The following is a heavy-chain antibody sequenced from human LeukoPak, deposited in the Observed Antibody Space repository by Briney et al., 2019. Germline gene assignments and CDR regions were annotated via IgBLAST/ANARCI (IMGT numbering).Heavy chain of an antibody. Sequence: ASVKVSCKASGYTFTGHYIQWVRQAPGQGLEWMGWINPSSGGTKYAQRFQGRVTITRDTSINTAYMEMTRLKSDDTAVYYCARDRLSLSSPGYYYYGMDVWGHGIKVTVSS. CDR2: INPSSGGT. D-gene: IGHD6-13*01. J-gene: IGHJ6*02. V-gene: IGHV1-2*02. CDR1: GYTFTGHY. CDR3: ARDRLSLSSPGYYYYGMDV.